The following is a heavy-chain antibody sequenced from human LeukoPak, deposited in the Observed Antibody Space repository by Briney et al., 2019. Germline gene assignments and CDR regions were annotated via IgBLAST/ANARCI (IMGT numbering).Heavy chain of an antibody. J-gene: IGHJ4*02. CDR1: GGSFSGYY. Sequence: TSETLSLTCADYGGSFSGYYWSWIRQPPGKGLEWIGEINHSGSTNYNPSLKSRVTISVDTSKNQFSLKLSSVTAADTAVYYCARGPYIVVVPAARLINTRYFDYWGQGTLVTVSS. D-gene: IGHD2-2*01. CDR2: INHSGST. CDR3: ARGPYIVVVPAARLINTRYFDY. V-gene: IGHV4-34*01.